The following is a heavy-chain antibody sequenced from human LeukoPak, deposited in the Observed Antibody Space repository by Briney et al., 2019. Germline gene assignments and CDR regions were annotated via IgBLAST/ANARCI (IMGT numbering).Heavy chain of an antibody. CDR2: ISRTSHYI. CDR3: ARDLGIAVADTVY. V-gene: IGHV3-21*01. CDR1: GFAFNLYS. D-gene: IGHD6-19*01. Sequence: GGSLRLSCAASGFAFNLYSMNWVRQAPGKGLEWVSSISRTSHYIYYADSVKGRFTISRDNANNSLYLQMNSLRAEDTAVYYCARDLGIAVADTVYWGQGALVTVSS. J-gene: IGHJ4*02.